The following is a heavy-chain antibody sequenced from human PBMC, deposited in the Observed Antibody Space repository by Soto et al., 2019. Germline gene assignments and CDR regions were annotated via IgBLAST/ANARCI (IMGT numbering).Heavy chain of an antibody. CDR2: IYYSGST. Sequence: PSETLSLTCTVSGGSISSGDYYWSWIRQPPGKGLEWIGYIYYSGSTYYNPSLKSRVTISVDASKNQFSLKLSSVTAADTAVYYCARDAWAYGDLLYYYHGMDVWGQGTTVTVSS. CDR3: ARDAWAYGDLLYYYHGMDV. D-gene: IGHD4-17*01. V-gene: IGHV4-30-4*01. CDR1: GGSISSGDYY. J-gene: IGHJ6*02.